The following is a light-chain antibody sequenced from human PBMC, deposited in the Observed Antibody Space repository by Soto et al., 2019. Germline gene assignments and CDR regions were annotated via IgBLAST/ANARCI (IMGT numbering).Light chain of an antibody. V-gene: IGLV2-14*01. J-gene: IGLJ2*01. CDR2: EVS. CDR1: SSDVGGYNY. Sequence: QSVLTQPASVSGSPGQSITISCTGTSSDVGGYNYVSWYQQHPGKAPKVVIYEVSNRPSWISNRFSGSKSGNTASLTISGLQAEDEADYYCSSYTSSGTLVFGGGTKLTVL. CDR3: SSYTSSGTLV.